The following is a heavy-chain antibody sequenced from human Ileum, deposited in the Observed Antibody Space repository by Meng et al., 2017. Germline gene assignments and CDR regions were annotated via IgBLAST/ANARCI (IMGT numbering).Heavy chain of an antibody. D-gene: IGHD7-27*01. CDR3: ARDHWGSLDY. Sequence: QVQLEESGPVLGRPSETPSLICTVSGGSVSTSDYQWGWIRQPPGKGLEWIGYAGTNYNPSLKSRVTISVDTSKRQFSLKLTSVTAADTAVYYCARDHWGSLDYWGQGILVTVSS. CDR1: GGSVSTSDYQ. J-gene: IGHJ4*02. CDR2: AGT. V-gene: IGHV4-61*08.